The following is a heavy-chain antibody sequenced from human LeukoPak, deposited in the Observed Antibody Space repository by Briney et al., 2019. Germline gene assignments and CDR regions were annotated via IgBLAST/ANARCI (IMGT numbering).Heavy chain of an antibody. CDR2: IYYSGTT. CDR1: GGSFSGYY. Sequence: SETLSLTCAVYGGSFSGYYWSWIRQPPGKGLEWIGYIYYSGTTNYNPYLKSRVTISVDTSKNQFSMKLRSVTAADTAVYYCARGGWSAFDIWGQGT. J-gene: IGHJ3*02. D-gene: IGHD3-10*01. CDR3: ARGGWSAFDI. V-gene: IGHV4-59*01.